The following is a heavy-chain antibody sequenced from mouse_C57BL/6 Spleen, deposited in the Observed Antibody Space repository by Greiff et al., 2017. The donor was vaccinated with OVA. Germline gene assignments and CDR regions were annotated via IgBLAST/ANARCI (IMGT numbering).Heavy chain of an antibody. J-gene: IGHJ2*01. CDR2: IDPETGGT. CDR3: TRSGITTVVADY. D-gene: IGHD1-1*01. Sequence: VQLQESGAELVRPGASVTLSCKASGYTFTDYAMHWVKQTPVHGLEWIGAIDPETGGTAYNQKFKGKAILTADKSSSTAYMKLRSLTSEDSAVYYCTRSGITTVVADYWGQGTTLTVSS. V-gene: IGHV1-15*01. CDR1: GYTFTDYA.